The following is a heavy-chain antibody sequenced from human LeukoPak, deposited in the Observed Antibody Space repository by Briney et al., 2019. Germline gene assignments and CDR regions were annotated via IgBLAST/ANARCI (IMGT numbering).Heavy chain of an antibody. D-gene: IGHD3-16*01. CDR1: GGTFSSYA. Sequence: SVKVSCKASGGTFSSYAISWVRQAPGQGLEWMGRIIPILGIANYAQKFQGRVTITADKSTSTAYMELSSLRSEDTAVYYCARARYPAFGGPDYWGQGTLVTVSS. CDR3: ARARYPAFGGPDY. V-gene: IGHV1-69*04. CDR2: IIPILGIA. J-gene: IGHJ4*02.